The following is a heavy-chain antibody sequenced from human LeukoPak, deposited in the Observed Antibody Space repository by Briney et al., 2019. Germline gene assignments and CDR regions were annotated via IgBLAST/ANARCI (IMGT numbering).Heavy chain of an antibody. J-gene: IGHJ4*02. V-gene: IGHV4-59*01. D-gene: IGHD5-18*01. CDR1: GGSISSYY. Sequence: SETLSLTCTVSGGSISSYYWSWIRQPPGKGLEWIGYIYYSGSTNYNPSLKSRVTISVDTSKNQFSLKLSSATAADTAVYYCARVGFFGRGYSYGYFDYWGQGTLVTVSS. CDR3: ARVGFFGRGYSYGYFDY. CDR2: IYYSGST.